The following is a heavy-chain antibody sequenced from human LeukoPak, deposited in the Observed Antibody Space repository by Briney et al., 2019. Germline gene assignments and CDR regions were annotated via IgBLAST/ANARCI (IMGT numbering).Heavy chain of an antibody. V-gene: IGHV4-61*02. CDR2: IYTSGST. Sequence: PSETLSLTCTVSGGSISSSSYYWSWIRQPAGKGLEWIGRIYTSGSTNYNPSLKSRVTISVDTSKNQFSLKLSSVTAADTAVYYCARDMVVVVPAAPSVSNWFDPWGQGTLVTVSS. J-gene: IGHJ5*02. D-gene: IGHD2-2*01. CDR3: ARDMVVVVPAAPSVSNWFDP. CDR1: GGSISSSSYY.